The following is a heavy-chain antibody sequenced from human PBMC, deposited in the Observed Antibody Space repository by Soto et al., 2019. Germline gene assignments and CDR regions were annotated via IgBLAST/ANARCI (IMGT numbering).Heavy chain of an antibody. CDR2: VDVGGGST. CDR1: GFTFSTHA. Sequence: EVQLLESGGGLVQPGGSLRLSCAASGFTFSTHAMIWVRQAPGEGLNWVSTVDVGGGSTYYTDSVKGRFTVSRDNYKNTVYLQLNTLRAEDTAIYFCARDSGPAGGGACDIWGQGTMVTVSS. V-gene: IGHV3-23*01. CDR3: ARDSGPAGGGACDI. J-gene: IGHJ3*02. D-gene: IGHD6-25*01.